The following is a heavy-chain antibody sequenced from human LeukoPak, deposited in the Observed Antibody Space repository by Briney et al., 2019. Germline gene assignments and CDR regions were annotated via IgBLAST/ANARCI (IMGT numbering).Heavy chain of an antibody. Sequence: ASVTVSCKASGYTFTGYYMHWVRQAPGQGLEWMGWINPNSGGTNYAQKFQGRVTMTRDTSISTAYMELSRLRSDDTAVYYCAREGRLGELSLSDYWGQGTLVTVSS. CDR1: GYTFTGYY. J-gene: IGHJ4*02. CDR3: AREGRLGELSLSDY. V-gene: IGHV1-2*02. D-gene: IGHD3-16*02. CDR2: INPNSGGT.